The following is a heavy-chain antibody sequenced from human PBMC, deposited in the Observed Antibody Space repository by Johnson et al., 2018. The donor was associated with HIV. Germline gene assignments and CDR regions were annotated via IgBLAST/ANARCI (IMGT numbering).Heavy chain of an antibody. D-gene: IGHD1-7*01. CDR3: ARVRRKNWNLGDPFDI. CDR2: ISYDGNNK. V-gene: IGHV3-30*04. Sequence: VQLVESGGGVVQPGRSLRLSCAASGFTFSNYAMHWVRQAPGKGLEWVAVISYDGNNKYYADSLKGRFTISRDNSKNTLYLQMNSLRAEDTGVYFCARVRRKNWNLGDPFDIWGQGTMVTVSS. CDR1: GFTFSNYA. J-gene: IGHJ3*02.